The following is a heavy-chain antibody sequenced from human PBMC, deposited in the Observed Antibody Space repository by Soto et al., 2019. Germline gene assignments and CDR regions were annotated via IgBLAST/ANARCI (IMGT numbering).Heavy chain of an antibody. J-gene: IGHJ3*02. Sequence: QLQLQESGPGLVKPSETLSLTCTVSGGSISSSSYYWGWIRQPPGKGLEWIGSIYYSGSTYYNPSLKSRVTISVDTSKNQFSLKLSSVTAADTAVYYCARHRHGPRGSFDIWGQGTMVTVSS. D-gene: IGHD3-10*01. CDR3: ARHRHGPRGSFDI. V-gene: IGHV4-39*01. CDR2: IYYSGST. CDR1: GGSISSSSYY.